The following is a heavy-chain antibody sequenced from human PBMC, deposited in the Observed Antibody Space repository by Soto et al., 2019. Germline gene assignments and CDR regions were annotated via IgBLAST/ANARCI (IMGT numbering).Heavy chain of an antibody. J-gene: IGHJ6*03. V-gene: IGHV3-21*01. Sequence: EVQLVESGGSLVKPGGSLRLSCAASEFIFSSYSMNWVRQAPEKGLEWVSSINYKRHIDYVDSVKCRFTISRDNAKNTLYMQMNSLRTEDTAVYFCARDLISAGYYYYMDVWCIGTTVTVSS. CDR1: EFIFSSYS. CDR3: ARDLISAGYYYYMDV. CDR2: INYKRHI. D-gene: IGHD3-10*01.